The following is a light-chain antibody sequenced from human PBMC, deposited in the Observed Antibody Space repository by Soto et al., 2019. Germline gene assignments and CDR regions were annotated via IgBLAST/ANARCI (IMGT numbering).Light chain of an antibody. CDR1: LSLLKANGYTY. V-gene: IGKV2-28*01. J-gene: IGKJ1*01. CDR2: LGY. Sequence: DVLMTHSPLSLTVTPGEPACICCRSSLSLLKANGYTYFHCFLQKPGPSPHLLIYLGYHRAPGVPDRFSGTGSGTDFTLKISRVEAEDVGVYYCMQTLESRTFGQGTTVDIK. CDR3: MQTLESRT.